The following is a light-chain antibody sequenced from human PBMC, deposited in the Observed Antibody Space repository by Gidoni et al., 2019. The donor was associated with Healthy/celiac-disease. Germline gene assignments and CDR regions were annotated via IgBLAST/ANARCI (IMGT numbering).Light chain of an antibody. CDR3: QQYNNCPPWT. Sequence: IVMTQSPATLSVSPGERATLSCRASQSVSSNLAWYQQKPGQAPRLLIYGASTRATGIPARFSGSGSGTEFTLTISSLQYEDFAVYYCQQYNNCPPWTFGQGTKVEIK. CDR2: GAS. CDR1: QSVSSN. J-gene: IGKJ1*01. V-gene: IGKV3-15*01.